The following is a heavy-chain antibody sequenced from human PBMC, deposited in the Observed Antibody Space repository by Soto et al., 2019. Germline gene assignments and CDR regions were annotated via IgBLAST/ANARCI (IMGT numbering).Heavy chain of an antibody. V-gene: IGHV4-59*12. CDR2: IYSTGTT. CDR3: ARGMTTVTTIDY. J-gene: IGHJ4*02. CDR1: GGSISSSY. Sequence: SETLSLTYTVSGGSISSSYWSWIRQPPGKGLEWIGYIYSTGTTNYIPSLKSRVTISVDRSKNQFSLKLSSVTAADTAVYYCARGMTTVTTIDYWGQGTLVTVSS. D-gene: IGHD4-4*01.